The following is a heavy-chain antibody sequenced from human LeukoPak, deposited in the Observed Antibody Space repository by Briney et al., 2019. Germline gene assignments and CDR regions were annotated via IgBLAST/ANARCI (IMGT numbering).Heavy chain of an antibody. CDR3: ARGSSSGWSTEGY. CDR1: GYTFTSYG. Sequence: ASVKVSCQASGYTFTSYGIRWVRQAAGQGREWMGWISAYNGNTNYAQKLQGRVTMTTDTSTSTAYMELRSLRSDDTAVYYCARGSSSGWSTEGYWGQGTLVTVSS. J-gene: IGHJ4*02. CDR2: ISAYNGNT. D-gene: IGHD6-19*01. V-gene: IGHV1-18*01.